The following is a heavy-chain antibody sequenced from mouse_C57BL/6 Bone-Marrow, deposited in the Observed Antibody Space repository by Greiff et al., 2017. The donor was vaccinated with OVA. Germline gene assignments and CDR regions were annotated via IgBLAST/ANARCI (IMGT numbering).Heavy chain of an antibody. D-gene: IGHD2-1*01. CDR2: IDPSDSYT. V-gene: IGHV1-69*01. Sequence: QVQLQQSGAELVMPGASVKLSCKASGYTFTSYWMHWVKQRPGQGLEWIGEIDPSDSYTNYNQKFKGKSTLTVDKSSSTAYMQLSSRTSEDSAVYYCARGGNGGAWFAYWGQGTLVTVSA. CDR3: ARGGNGGAWFAY. CDR1: GYTFTSYW. J-gene: IGHJ3*01.